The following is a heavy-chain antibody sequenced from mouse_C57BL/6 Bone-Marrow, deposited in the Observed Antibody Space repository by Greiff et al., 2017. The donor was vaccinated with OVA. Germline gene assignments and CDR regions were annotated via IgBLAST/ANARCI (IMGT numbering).Heavy chain of an antibody. CDR2: INYDGSST. CDR1: GFTFSDYY. Sequence: DVHLVESEGGLVQPGSSMKLSCTASGFTFSDYYMAWVRQVPEKGLEWVANINYDGSSTYYLDSLKSRFIISRDNAKNILYLQMSSLKSEDTATYYCARDFPRAMDYWGKGTSVTVSS. V-gene: IGHV5-16*01. CDR3: ARDFPRAMDY. J-gene: IGHJ4*01.